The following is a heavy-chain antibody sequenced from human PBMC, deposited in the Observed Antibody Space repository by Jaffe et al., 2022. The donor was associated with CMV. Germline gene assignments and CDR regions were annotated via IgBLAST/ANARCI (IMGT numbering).Heavy chain of an antibody. V-gene: IGHV3-53*01. CDR2: IYSGGST. J-gene: IGHJ3*02. CDR1: GFTVSSNY. Sequence: EVQLVESGGGLIQPGGSLRLSCAASGFTVSSNYMSWVRQAPGKGLEWVSVIYSGGSTYYADSVKGRFTISRDNSKNTLYLQMNSLRAEDTAVYYCARATDSYCSGGSCYPDAFDIWGQGTMVTVSS. CDR3: ARATDSYCSGGSCYPDAFDI. D-gene: IGHD2-15*01.